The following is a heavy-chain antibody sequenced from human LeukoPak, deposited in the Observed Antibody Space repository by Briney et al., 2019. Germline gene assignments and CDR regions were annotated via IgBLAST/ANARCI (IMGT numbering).Heavy chain of an antibody. J-gene: IGHJ4*02. V-gene: IGHV3-21*01. CDR1: GFTFSSYS. D-gene: IGHD2-2*01. CDR2: ISSSSSYI. Sequence: PGGSLRLSCAASGFTFSSYSMNWVRQAPGKGLEWVSSISSSSSYIYYADSVKGRLTISRDNAKNSLYLQMNSLRAEDTAVYYCARDGDIVVVPAATDYWGQRTLVTVSS. CDR3: ARDGDIVVVPAATDY.